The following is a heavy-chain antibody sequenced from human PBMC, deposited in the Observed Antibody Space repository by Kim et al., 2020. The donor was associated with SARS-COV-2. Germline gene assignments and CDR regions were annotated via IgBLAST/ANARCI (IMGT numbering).Heavy chain of an antibody. CDR2: IGGGGVNT. D-gene: IGHD1-26*01. CDR1: GFTFSSYA. CDR3: AKCIVGTSTTTSRAFDI. Sequence: GGSLRLSCAASGFTFSSYAMSWVRQAPGKGLEWVSTIGGGGVNTYYADSVKGRFTISRDNSKNTLYLQMNSLRAEDTAVYYCAKCIVGTSTTTSRAFDIWGQGTMVTVSS. V-gene: IGHV3-23*01. J-gene: IGHJ3*02.